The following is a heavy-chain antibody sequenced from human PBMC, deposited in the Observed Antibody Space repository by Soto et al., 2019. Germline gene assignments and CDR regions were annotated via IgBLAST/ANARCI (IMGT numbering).Heavy chain of an antibody. D-gene: IGHD1-26*01. CDR3: ARGGAMGVDY. CDR1: GFTFNTHW. J-gene: IGHJ4*02. V-gene: IGHV3-74*01. CDR2: IYFDGITT. Sequence: GGSPRLSCTASGFTFNTHWMHWVRQAPGKGLVWVSRIYFDGITTNYADSVKGRLTVSRDNAKNTVYLHVNTLRDEDTAVYYCARGGAMGVDYWGQGTLVTVSS.